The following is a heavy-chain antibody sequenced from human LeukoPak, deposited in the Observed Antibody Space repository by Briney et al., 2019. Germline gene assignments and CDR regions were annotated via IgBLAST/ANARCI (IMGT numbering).Heavy chain of an antibody. Sequence: ASVKVSCKASGYTFTTYGISWVRQAPGQGLEWLGRISAYNGNTNYAQKLQGRVTMTTDTSTSTAYMELRSLRSDDTAVYYCARLDGDIVVVPAGEGGYYFDYWGQGTLVTVSS. CDR1: GYTFTTYG. CDR3: ARLDGDIVVVPAGEGGYYFDY. J-gene: IGHJ4*02. V-gene: IGHV1-18*01. CDR2: ISAYNGNT. D-gene: IGHD2-2*01.